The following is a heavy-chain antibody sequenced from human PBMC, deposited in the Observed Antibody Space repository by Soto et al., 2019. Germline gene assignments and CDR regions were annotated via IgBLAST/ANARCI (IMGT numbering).Heavy chain of an antibody. V-gene: IGHV4-59*01. CDR2: IYYSGST. D-gene: IGHD1-7*01. CDR1: GGSISSYY. CDR3: ARVPLELPYYFDY. Sequence: PSETLSLTCTVSGGSISSYYWSWIRQPPGKGLEWIGYIYYSGSTNYNPSLKCRVTISVDTSKNQFSLKLSSVTAADTAVYYCARVPLELPYYFDYWGQGTLVTVSS. J-gene: IGHJ4*02.